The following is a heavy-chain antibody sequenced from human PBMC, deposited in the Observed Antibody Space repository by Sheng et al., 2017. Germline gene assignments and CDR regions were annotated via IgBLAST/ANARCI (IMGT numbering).Heavy chain of an antibody. CDR1: GGSFSGYY. Sequence: QVQLQQWGAGLLKPSETLSLTCAVYGGSFSGYYWSWIRQPPGKGLEWIGEINHSGSTNYNPSLKSRVTISVDTSKNQFSLKLSSVTAADTAVYYCARGGRFLEWLLNDRHPFDYWGQGTLVTVSS. V-gene: IGHV4-34*01. D-gene: IGHD3-3*01. J-gene: IGHJ4*02. CDR2: INHSGST. CDR3: ARGGRFLEWLLNDRHPFDY.